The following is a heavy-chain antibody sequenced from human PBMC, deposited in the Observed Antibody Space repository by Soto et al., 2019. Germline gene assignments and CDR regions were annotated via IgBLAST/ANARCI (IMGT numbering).Heavy chain of an antibody. D-gene: IGHD6-13*01. J-gene: IGHJ6*02. CDR1: GFTFSSYG. V-gene: IGHV3-30*18. CDR2: ISYDGSNK. Sequence: QVQLVESGGGVVQPGRSLRLSCAASGFTFSSYGMHWVRQAPGKGLEWVAVISYDGSNKYYADSVKGRFTISRDNSKNTLYLQMNGLRAGDTAVYYCANDSSYGMDVWGQGTPVTVSS. CDR3: ANDSSYGMDV.